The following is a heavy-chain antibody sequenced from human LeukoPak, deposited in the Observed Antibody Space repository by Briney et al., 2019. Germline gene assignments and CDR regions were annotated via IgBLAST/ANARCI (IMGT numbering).Heavy chain of an antibody. CDR1: GVSMSSNNW. J-gene: IGHJ4*02. Sequence: SGTLSLTCALSGVSMSSNNWWSWVRQPPGKGLEWIGEIHESGSTNYNPSLKSRVTISVDKSKDQFSLKLSSVTAADTAVYYCARHEGFSQKDWGQGTQVTVS. V-gene: IGHV4-4*02. CDR3: ARHEGFSQKD. CDR2: IHESGST.